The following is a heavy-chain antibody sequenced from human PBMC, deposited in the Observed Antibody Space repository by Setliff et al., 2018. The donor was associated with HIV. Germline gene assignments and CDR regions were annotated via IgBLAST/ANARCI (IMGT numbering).Heavy chain of an antibody. CDR2: IYTSGST. J-gene: IGHJ2*01. CDR3: ARGSGYPWYFDL. CDR1: GGSFSGYY. D-gene: IGHD3-22*01. V-gene: IGHV4-4*08. Sequence: SETLSLTCAVYGGSFSGYYWSWIRQPPGKGLEWIGRIYTSGSTNYNPSLKSRVTISVDTSKNQFSLKLTSVTAADTAVYYCARGSGYPWYFDLWGRGTLVTVSS.